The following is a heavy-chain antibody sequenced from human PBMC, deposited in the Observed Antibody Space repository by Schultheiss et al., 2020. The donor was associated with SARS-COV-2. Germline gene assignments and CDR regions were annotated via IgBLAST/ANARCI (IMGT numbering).Heavy chain of an antibody. CDR1: GFTFSSYW. Sequence: GESLKISCAASGFTFSSYWMHWVRQAPGKGLVWVGRIKSKTDGGTTDYAAPVKGRFTISRDDSKNTLYLQMNSLKTEDTAVYYCTTVVTIFGSDNGGGYYYMDVWGKGTTVTVSS. CDR2: IKSKTDGGTT. CDR3: TTVVTIFGSDNGGGYYYMDV. V-gene: IGHV3-15*07. D-gene: IGHD3-3*01. J-gene: IGHJ6*03.